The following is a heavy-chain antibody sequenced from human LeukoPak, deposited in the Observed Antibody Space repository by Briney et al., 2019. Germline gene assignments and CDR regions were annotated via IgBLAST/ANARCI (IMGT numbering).Heavy chain of an antibody. CDR2: IWYDGSNK. J-gene: IGHJ6*02. Sequence: PRRSLRLSCAASGFTFSSYGMHWVRQAPGKGLEWVAVIWYDGSNKYYADSVKGRFTISRDNSKNTLYLQMNSLRAEDTAVYYCARDIGYYGMDVWGQGTTVTVSS. V-gene: IGHV3-33*01. CDR3: ARDIGYYGMDV. D-gene: IGHD2-15*01. CDR1: GFTFSSYG.